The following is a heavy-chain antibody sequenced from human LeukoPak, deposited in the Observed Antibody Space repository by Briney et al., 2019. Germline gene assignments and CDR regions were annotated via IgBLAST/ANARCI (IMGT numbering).Heavy chain of an antibody. V-gene: IGHV1-2*06. Sequence: ASVKVSCKASGYTFTGYYMHWVRQAPGQGLEWMGRINPNSGGTNYAQKFRGRVTMTRDTSISTAYMELSRLRSDDTAVYYFASRTSGSYSDYWGQGTLVTVSS. CDR1: GYTFTGYY. D-gene: IGHD1-26*01. CDR2: INPNSGGT. J-gene: IGHJ4*02. CDR3: ASRTSGSYSDY.